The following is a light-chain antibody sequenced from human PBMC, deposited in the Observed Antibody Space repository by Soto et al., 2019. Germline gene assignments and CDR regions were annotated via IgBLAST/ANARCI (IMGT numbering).Light chain of an antibody. CDR2: RDN. CDR3: AAWNDRPYLWV. V-gene: IGLV1-44*01. CDR1: SSNIGSNA. J-gene: IGLJ3*02. Sequence: QSVLTQPPSASGTPGQRVCISCCGSSSNIGSNAVHWYQQFPGTAPRLLIYRDNQRPSGVPDRFSGSKSGTSASLVISGLQSEDEADYYCAAWNDRPYLWVFGGGTKLTVL.